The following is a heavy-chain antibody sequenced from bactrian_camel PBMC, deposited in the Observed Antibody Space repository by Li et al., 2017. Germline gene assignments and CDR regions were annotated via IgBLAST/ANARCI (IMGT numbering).Heavy chain of an antibody. J-gene: IGHJ4*01. CDR1: EPPYSTRC. CDR3: AARRAQSVDGTWYLDHLVFED. Sequence: HVQLVESGGGSVEAGGTLRISCVRSEPPYSTRCMAWFRQTPGKEREVVASINLLGGGTYLADSVKGRFTISQDDATNTLYLQMNSLKPEDTAMYYCAARRAQSVDGTWYLDHLVFEDWGRGTQVTVS. V-gene: IGHV3-3*01. CDR2: INLLGGGT. D-gene: IGHD7*01.